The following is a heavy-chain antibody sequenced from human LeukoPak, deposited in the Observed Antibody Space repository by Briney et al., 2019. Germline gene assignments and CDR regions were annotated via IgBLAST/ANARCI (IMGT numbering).Heavy chain of an antibody. CDR1: GGSFSGYY. J-gene: IGHJ6*02. CDR3: ARLIVVVPAPVEHYGMDV. CDR2: INHSGST. V-gene: IGHV4-34*01. Sequence: SETLSLTCAVYGGSFSGYYWSWIRQPPGKALEWIGEINHSGSTNYNPSLKSRVTISVDTSKNQFSLKLSSVTAADTAVYYCARLIVVVPAPVEHYGMDVWGQGTTVTVSS. D-gene: IGHD2-2*01.